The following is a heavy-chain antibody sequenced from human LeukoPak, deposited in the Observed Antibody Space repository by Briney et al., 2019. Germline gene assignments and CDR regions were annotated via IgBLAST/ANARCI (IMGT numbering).Heavy chain of an antibody. CDR3: ARTDYDILTGYYGTYYYGMDV. J-gene: IGHJ6*02. V-gene: IGHV1-18*01. CDR1: GYTFTSYG. Sequence: ASVKVSCKASGYTFTSYGFSWVRQAPGQGLEWMGWISAYNGNTNYAQKLQGRVTMTTDTSTSTAYMELRSLRSDDTAVYYCARTDYDILTGYYGTYYYGMDVWGQGTTVTVSS. D-gene: IGHD3-9*01. CDR2: ISAYNGNT.